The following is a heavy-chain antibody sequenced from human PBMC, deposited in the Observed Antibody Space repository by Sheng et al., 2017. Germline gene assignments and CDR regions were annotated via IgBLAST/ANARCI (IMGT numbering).Heavy chain of an antibody. D-gene: IGHD1-20*01. CDR1: GFTVSSNY. Sequence: EVQLVESGGGLIPALGGPLRLSCAASGFTVSSNYMSWVRQAPGKGLEWVSVIYSGGSTYYADSVKGRFTISRDNSKNTLYLQMNSLRAEDTAVYYCARWGIITGTEYYFDYWGQGTLVTVSS. J-gene: IGHJ4*02. CDR2: IYSGGST. V-gene: IGHV3-53*01. CDR3: ARWGIITGTEYYFDY.